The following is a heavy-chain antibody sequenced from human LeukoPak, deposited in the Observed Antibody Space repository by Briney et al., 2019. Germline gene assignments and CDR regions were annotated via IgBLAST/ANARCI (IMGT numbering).Heavy chain of an antibody. CDR3: ARAYYDFWSGYPGGDAFDI. Sequence: SGPTLLKPTQTLTLTCTFSGFSRSTSGVGVGWIRQPPGKALEWLALIYWDDDKRYSPSLKSRLTITKDTSKNQVVLTMTNMDPVDTATYYCARAYYDFWSGYPGGDAFDIWGQGTMVTVSS. V-gene: IGHV2-5*02. CDR2: IYWDDDK. J-gene: IGHJ3*02. D-gene: IGHD3-3*01. CDR1: GFSRSTSGVG.